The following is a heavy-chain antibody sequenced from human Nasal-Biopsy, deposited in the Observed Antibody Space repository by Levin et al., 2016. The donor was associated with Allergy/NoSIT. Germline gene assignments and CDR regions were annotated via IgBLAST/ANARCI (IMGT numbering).Heavy chain of an antibody. CDR2: INDSGST. CDR1: GGSFSGYY. Sequence: GSLRLSCAVYGGSFSGYYWSWIRQPPRKGLEWIGEINDSGSTNYNPSLKSRFTVSVDTSKNQLSLKVTSVTAADTAVYYCARRKSSGKYYFDYWGRGTLVTVSA. D-gene: IGHD6-19*01. J-gene: IGHJ4*02. CDR3: ARRKSSGKYYFDY. V-gene: IGHV4-34*01.